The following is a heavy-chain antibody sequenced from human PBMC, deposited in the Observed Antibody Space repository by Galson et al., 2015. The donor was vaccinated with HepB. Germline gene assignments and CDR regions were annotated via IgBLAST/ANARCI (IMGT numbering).Heavy chain of an antibody. D-gene: IGHD1-14*01. CDR1: GFVFSACS. CDR3: AKDRKGPGLFDP. J-gene: IGHJ5*02. CDR2: IYRNGLTI. Sequence: SLRLSCAASGFVFSACSMTWVRQAPGKGLEWVSYIYRNGLTIYYADSVKGRFTISRVNSKNTLYLQMNSLRAEDTAMYYCAKDRKGPGLFDPWGQGTLVTVSS. V-gene: IGHV3-48*04.